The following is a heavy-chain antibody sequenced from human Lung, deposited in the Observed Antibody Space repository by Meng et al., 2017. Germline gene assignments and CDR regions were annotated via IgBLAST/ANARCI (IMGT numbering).Heavy chain of an antibody. J-gene: IGHJ4*02. Sequence: QVKVQEWGAGLLKPSDTLSLPCVVSGGSFSDYYWSWIRQPPGKGLEWIGEINHSGSTNYNPSLESRATISVDTSQNNLSLKLSSVTAADSAVYYCARGPTTMAHDFDYWGQGTLVTVSS. CDR2: INHSGST. CDR1: GGSFSDYY. D-gene: IGHD4-11*01. V-gene: IGHV4-34*01. CDR3: ARGPTTMAHDFDY.